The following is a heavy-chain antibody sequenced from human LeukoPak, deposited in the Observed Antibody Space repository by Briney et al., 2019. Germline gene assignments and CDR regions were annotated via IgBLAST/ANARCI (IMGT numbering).Heavy chain of an antibody. Sequence: KASETLSLTCTVSGGSISSSYYYWGWIRQPPGKGLEWIGSIYYSGSTYYNPSLKSRVTISVDTSKNQFSLKLSSVTAADTAVYYCARLRRGDNWFDPWGQGTLVTVSS. CDR2: IYYSGST. CDR3: ARLRRGDNWFDP. J-gene: IGHJ5*02. V-gene: IGHV4-39*01. CDR1: GGSISSSYYY. D-gene: IGHD1-26*01.